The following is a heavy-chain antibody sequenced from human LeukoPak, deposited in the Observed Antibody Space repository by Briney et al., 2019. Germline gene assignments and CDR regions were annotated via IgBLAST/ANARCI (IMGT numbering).Heavy chain of an antibody. V-gene: IGHV1-2*02. J-gene: IGHJ5*02. CDR3: ARVLTAVTGFDP. CDR1: GYTFTDCY. D-gene: IGHD4-17*01. CDR2: INPNSGGT. Sequence: ASVKVSCKASGYTFTDCYIHWVRQAPGQGLEWVGWINPNSGGTNSAQQFQGRVTMTRDTSISTAYMELSGLRSDDTAVYYCARVLTAVTGFDPWAREPWSPSPQ.